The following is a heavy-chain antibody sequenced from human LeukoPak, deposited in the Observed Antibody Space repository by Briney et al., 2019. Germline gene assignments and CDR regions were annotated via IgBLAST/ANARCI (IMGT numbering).Heavy chain of an antibody. D-gene: IGHD6-19*01. CDR3: AKGWQWLSSF. V-gene: IGHV3-30*18. J-gene: IGHJ4*02. CDR2: ISYDGSNK. Sequence: PGGSLRRSCAASGFTFSSYGMHWVRQAPGKGLEWVAVISYDGSNKYYADSVKGRFTISRDNSKNTLYLQMNSLRAEDTAVYYCAKGWQWLSSFWGQGTLVTVSS. CDR1: GFTFSSYG.